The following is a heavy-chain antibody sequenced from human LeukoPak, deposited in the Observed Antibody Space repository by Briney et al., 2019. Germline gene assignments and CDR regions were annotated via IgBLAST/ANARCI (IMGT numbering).Heavy chain of an antibody. J-gene: IGHJ4*02. CDR3: ARDHTVVNDYYFDY. Sequence: GGSLRLSCAASGFTFSSYWMHWVRHAPGKGLVWVSRINSDGSSTSYADSVKGRFTISRDNAKNTLYLQMNSLRAEDTAVYYCARDHTVVNDYYFDYWGQGTLVTVSS. CDR1: GFTFSSYW. CDR2: INSDGSST. V-gene: IGHV3-74*01. D-gene: IGHD4-23*01.